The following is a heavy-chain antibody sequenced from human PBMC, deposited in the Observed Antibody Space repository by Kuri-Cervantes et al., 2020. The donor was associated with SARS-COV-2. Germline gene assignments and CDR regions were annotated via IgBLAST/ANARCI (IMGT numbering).Heavy chain of an antibody. D-gene: IGHD3-3*01. J-gene: IGHJ4*02. V-gene: IGHV4-59*12. CDR2: IYYSGST. CDR1: GGSISSYY. Sequence: ESLKISCTVSGGSISSYYWSWIRQPPGKGLEWIGYIYYSGSTNYNPSLKSRVTISVDTSKNQFSLKLSSVTAADTAVYYCARGYSDFWSGYRKIYYFDYWGQGNLVTVSS. CDR3: ARGYSDFWSGYRKIYYFDY.